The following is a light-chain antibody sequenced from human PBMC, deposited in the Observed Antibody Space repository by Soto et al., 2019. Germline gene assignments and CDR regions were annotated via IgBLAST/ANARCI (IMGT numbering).Light chain of an antibody. V-gene: IGLV2-14*01. J-gene: IGLJ1*01. CDR1: SSDVGAYNY. CDR2: GVT. Sequence: QSALTQPASVSGSPGQSVTISCTGTSSDVGAYNYVSWYQHYPGKAPKLIIYGVTYRPSGVSNRFSGSKSANTASLTISGLQAEDEADYYCFSHRGGDAHVFGTGTKLTVL. CDR3: FSHRGGDAHV.